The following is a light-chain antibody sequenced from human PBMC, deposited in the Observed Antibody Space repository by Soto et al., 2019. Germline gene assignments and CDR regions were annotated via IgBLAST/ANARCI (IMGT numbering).Light chain of an antibody. Sequence: SYELTQPPSVSVAPGQTARMNCGGNNIGSKRVQWYQHKAGQAPVMVVYEDSDRPSGIPERFSGSNSGNTATLTISRVEAGDEADYYCQVWDSTSDLAVFGTGTKLTVL. J-gene: IGLJ1*01. CDR1: NIGSKR. CDR2: EDS. V-gene: IGLV3-21*02. CDR3: QVWDSTSDLAV.